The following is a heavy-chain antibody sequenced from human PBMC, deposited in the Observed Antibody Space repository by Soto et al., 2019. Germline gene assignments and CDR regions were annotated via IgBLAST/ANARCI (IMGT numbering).Heavy chain of an antibody. Sequence: GGSLRLACTASGFSFSDYAMTWVRQAPGKGLEWVSTTSRCSSVTYYGDSVTVRFTISRFNPKQQLFLQLNRLIAENTATFYWAKLLIKNYFYPFDFWAQGTKVTASP. CDR1: GFSFSDYA. J-gene: IGHJ4*02. CDR3: AKLLIKNYFYPFDF. CDR2: TSRCSSVT. V-gene: IGHV3-23*01. D-gene: IGHD3-16*01.